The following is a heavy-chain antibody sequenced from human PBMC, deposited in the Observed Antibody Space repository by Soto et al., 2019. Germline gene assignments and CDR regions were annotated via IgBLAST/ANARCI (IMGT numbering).Heavy chain of an antibody. J-gene: IGHJ6*02. Sequence: ASVKVSCKASGYTFTGYYMHWVRQAPGQGLEWMGWINPNSGGTNYAQKFQGWVTMTRDTSISTAYMELSRLRSDDTAVYYCARFGGTTYYYGMDFWGQGTMVTVSS. CDR3: ARFGGTTYYYGMDF. V-gene: IGHV1-2*04. D-gene: IGHD1-1*01. CDR2: INPNSGGT. CDR1: GYTFTGYY.